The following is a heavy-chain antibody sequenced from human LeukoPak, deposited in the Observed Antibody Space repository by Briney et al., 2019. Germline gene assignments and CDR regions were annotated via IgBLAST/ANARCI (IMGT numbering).Heavy chain of an antibody. CDR1: GFSLSTSGVG. V-gene: IGHV2-5*02. CDR3: AHSGQQQLVRSYYFDY. D-gene: IGHD6-13*01. CDR2: IYWDDDK. Sequence: SGPTLVKPTQTLTLTCTFSGFSLSTSGVGVGWIRQPPGKALEWLALIYWDDDKRYSPSLKSRLTITKDTSKNQVVLTMTNMDPVDTATYYCAHSGQQQLVRSYYFDYWGQGTLVTVSS. J-gene: IGHJ4*02.